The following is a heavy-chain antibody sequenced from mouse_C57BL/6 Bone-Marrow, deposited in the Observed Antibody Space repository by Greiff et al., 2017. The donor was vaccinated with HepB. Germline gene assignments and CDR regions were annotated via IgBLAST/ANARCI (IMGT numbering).Heavy chain of an antibody. V-gene: IGHV1-81*01. CDR1: GYTFTSYG. CDR3: ARPFLTTVVAPRFAY. J-gene: IGHJ3*01. Sequence: VQLQQSGAELARPGASVKLSCKASGYTFTSYGISWVKQRTGQGLEWIGEIYPRSGNTYYNEKFKGKATLTADKSSSTAYMELRSLTSEDSAVYFCARPFLTTVVAPRFAYWGQGTLVTVSA. D-gene: IGHD1-1*01. CDR2: IYPRSGNT.